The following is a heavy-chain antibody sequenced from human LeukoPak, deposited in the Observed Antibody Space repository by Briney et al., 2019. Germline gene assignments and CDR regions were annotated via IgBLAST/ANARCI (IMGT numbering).Heavy chain of an antibody. CDR1: GGSISSYY. D-gene: IGHD3-3*01. CDR3: ARDSADVLSGYFEN. V-gene: IGHV4-59*01. Sequence: SETLSLTCTVSGGSISSYYWSWIRQPPGKGLEWIGYIYYSGSTNYNPSLKSRVTISVDTSKNQFSLKLSSVTAADTAVYYCARDSADVLSGYFENWGQGTLVTVSS. CDR2: IYYSGST. J-gene: IGHJ4*02.